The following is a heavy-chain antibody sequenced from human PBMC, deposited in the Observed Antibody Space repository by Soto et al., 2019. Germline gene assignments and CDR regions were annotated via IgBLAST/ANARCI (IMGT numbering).Heavy chain of an antibody. Sequence: TYSVSAGSLSTGCSYWGWLRQPPGKGLEWFGYIYYSGNTYCNLSLKRRVTLSVDTSKNQFSLNLSSVTAADTAVYYCVRYCSTTKCPFDYWGQGTLVTVS. CDR1: AGSLSTGCSY. V-gene: IGHV4-30-4*01. J-gene: IGHJ4*02. CDR3: VRYCSTTKCPFDY. CDR2: IYYSGNT. D-gene: IGHD2-2*01.